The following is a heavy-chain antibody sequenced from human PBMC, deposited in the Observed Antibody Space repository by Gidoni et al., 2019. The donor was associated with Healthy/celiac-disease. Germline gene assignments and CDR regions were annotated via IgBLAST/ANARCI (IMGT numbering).Heavy chain of an antibody. Sequence: QVQLVESGGGVVQPGRSLRLSCAASGFTFSSYGMHWVRQAPGKGLEWVAGIWYDGSRKYYADSVKGRFSISRDNSKKTLYLQMNSLRAEDTAVYYCARDVYGSGSYYYYWGQGTLVTVSS. CDR1: GFTFSSYG. V-gene: IGHV3-33*01. CDR2: IWYDGSRK. J-gene: IGHJ4*02. D-gene: IGHD3-10*01. CDR3: ARDVYGSGSYYYY.